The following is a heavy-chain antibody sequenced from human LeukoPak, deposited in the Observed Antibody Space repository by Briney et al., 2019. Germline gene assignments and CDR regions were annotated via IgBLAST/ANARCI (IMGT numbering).Heavy chain of an antibody. V-gene: IGHV4-61*08. D-gene: IGHD2/OR15-2a*01. CDR2: IFYSGST. Sequence: SETLSLTCTVSGGSISSGVYYWSWIRQPPGKGLESIGYIFYSGSTNYNPSLSSRLTISVDTSRNQFSLKLNSVTTADTAVYYCARIYCNSVSCPNDSWGQGTLVTVSS. CDR3: ARIYCNSVSCPNDS. J-gene: IGHJ4*02. CDR1: GGSISSGVYY.